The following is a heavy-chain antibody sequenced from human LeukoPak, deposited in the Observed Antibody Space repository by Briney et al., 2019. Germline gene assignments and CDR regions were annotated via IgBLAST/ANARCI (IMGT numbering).Heavy chain of an antibody. CDR2: INHSGST. Sequence: SETLSLTCTVSGYSVSSGYYWGWIRQPPGKGLEWIGEINHSGSTNYNPSLKSRVTISVDTSKNQFSLKLSSVTAADTAVYYCARGRYSSGWYRSGGGDYWGQGTLVTVSS. CDR3: ARGRYSSGWYRSGGGDY. J-gene: IGHJ4*02. D-gene: IGHD6-19*01. CDR1: GYSVSSGYY. V-gene: IGHV4-38-2*02.